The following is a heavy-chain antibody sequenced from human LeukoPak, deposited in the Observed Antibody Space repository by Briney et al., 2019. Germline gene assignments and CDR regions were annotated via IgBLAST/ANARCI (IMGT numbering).Heavy chain of an antibody. CDR1: GYTFTSYY. D-gene: IGHD6-13*01. V-gene: IGHV1-46*01. CDR3: ARVFAAAGTDY. J-gene: IGHJ4*02. CDR2: INPSGGST. Sequence: PVASVKVSCKASGYTFTSYYMHWVRQAPGQGLEWMGIINPSGGSTSYAQKFQGRVTMTRDTSTSTAYMELSSLRSEDTAVYYCARVFAAAGTDYWGQGTLVTVSS.